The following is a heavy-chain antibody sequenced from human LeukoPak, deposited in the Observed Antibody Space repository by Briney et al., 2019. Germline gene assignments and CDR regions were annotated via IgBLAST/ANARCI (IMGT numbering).Heavy chain of an antibody. D-gene: IGHD6-19*01. V-gene: IGHV1-46*01. Sequence: ASVKVSCKAFGYTFTSNYMHWVRQAPGQGPEWMGVISPSGGSTTYAQKFQGRVTMTRNTSISTAYMELSSLRSEDTAVYYCARVRSGSGWYRDFDYWGQGTLVTVSS. CDR1: GYTFTSNY. CDR2: ISPSGGST. CDR3: ARVRSGSGWYRDFDY. J-gene: IGHJ4*02.